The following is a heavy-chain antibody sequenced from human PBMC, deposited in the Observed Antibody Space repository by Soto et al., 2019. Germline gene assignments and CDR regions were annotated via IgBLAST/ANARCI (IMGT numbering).Heavy chain of an antibody. V-gene: IGHV1-18*01. CDR2: ISAYNGNT. CDR1: GYTFSNDG. J-gene: IGHJ6*02. CDR3: ARGGPTTADYYYGMDV. Sequence: QVQLVQSGAEVRRPGASVKVSCKASGYTFSNDGINWVRQAPGQGLEWMGWISAYNGNTEYAQNFQGRVTMTTDTSTSTDYMELRSLRSDDTAVYSCARGGPTTADYYYGMDVWGLGTTVTVSS. D-gene: IGHD3-10*01.